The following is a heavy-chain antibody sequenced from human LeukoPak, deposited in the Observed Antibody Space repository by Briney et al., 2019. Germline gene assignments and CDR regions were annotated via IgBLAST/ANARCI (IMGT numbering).Heavy chain of an antibody. Sequence: ASETLSLTCTVSGGSVSSGSYYWSWIRQPPGKGLEWVSAISGSGGSTYYADSVKGRFTISRDNSKNTLYLQMNSLRAEDTAVYYCAKDFAQVYYYGMDVWGQGTTVTVSS. CDR2: ISGSGGST. V-gene: IGHV3-23*01. CDR1: GGSVSSGSYY. CDR3: AKDFAQVYYYGMDV. J-gene: IGHJ6*02. D-gene: IGHD3-3*01.